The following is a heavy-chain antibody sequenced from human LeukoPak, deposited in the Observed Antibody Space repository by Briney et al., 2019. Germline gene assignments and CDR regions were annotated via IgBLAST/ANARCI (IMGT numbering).Heavy chain of an antibody. D-gene: IGHD3-22*01. J-gene: IGHJ3*02. CDR2: ISSSGST. CDR3: ARGPYSYDSSGAFDI. V-gene: IGHV4-34*01. CDR1: GGSLTDYY. Sequence: PSQTLSLTCAVDGGSLTDYYWTWIRQSPGKGLEWIGRISSSGSTNYNPSLKSRVTISVDTSKNQFSLKLSSVTAADTAVYFCARGPYSYDSSGAFDIWGQGTMVTVSS.